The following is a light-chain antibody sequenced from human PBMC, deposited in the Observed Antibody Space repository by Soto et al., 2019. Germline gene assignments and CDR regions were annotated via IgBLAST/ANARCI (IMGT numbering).Light chain of an antibody. J-gene: IGKJ4*01. V-gene: IGKV1-27*01. CDR3: QKYNSAPLT. CDR1: QGISNY. Sequence: DIQMTQSPSSLSASVGDRVTITCRASQGISNYLAWYQQKPGKVPKLLIYAASTLQSGVPSRFSGSGSGTDFTLPISNLQPEDVATYYCQKYNSAPLTFGGGTKGEIK. CDR2: AAS.